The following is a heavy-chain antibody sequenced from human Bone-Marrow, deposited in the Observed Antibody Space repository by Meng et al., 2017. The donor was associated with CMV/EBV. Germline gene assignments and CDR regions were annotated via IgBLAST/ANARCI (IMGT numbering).Heavy chain of an antibody. J-gene: IGHJ6*02. CDR1: GFTFDDYT. D-gene: IGHD2-2*01. V-gene: IGHV3-43*01. Sequence: GESLKISCAASGFTFDDYTMHWVRQAPGKGLEWVSLISWDGGSTYYADSVKGRFTISRDNSKNSLYLQMNSLRAEDTALYYCAKERSTAYYYYGLDAWGQGTTVTVSS. CDR3: AKERSTAYYYYGLDA. CDR2: ISWDGGST.